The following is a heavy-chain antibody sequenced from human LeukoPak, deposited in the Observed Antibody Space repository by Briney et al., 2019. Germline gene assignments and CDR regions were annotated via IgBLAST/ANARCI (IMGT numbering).Heavy chain of an antibody. Sequence: SETLSLTCTVSGGSISSYYWSWIRQPPGKGLEWIGYIYNSGSTNYNPSLKSRVTISVDTSKNQFSLKLSSVTAADTAVYFCARGPYSYDSSGAFDIWGQGTMVTVSS. J-gene: IGHJ3*02. V-gene: IGHV4-59*08. D-gene: IGHD3-22*01. CDR2: IYNSGST. CDR1: GGSISSYY. CDR3: ARGPYSYDSSGAFDI.